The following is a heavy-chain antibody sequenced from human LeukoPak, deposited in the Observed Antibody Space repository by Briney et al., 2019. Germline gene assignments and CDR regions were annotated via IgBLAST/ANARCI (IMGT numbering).Heavy chain of an antibody. CDR3: ARGGLRGQQLVNFDY. V-gene: IGHV4-39*07. D-gene: IGHD6-13*01. CDR2: INHSGST. Sequence: SETLSLTCTVSGDSVSSGSYYWSWIRQPPGKGLEWIGEINHSGSTNYNPSLKSRVTISVDTSKNQFSLKLSSVTAADTAVYYCARGGLRGQQLVNFDYWGQGTLVTVSS. J-gene: IGHJ4*02. CDR1: GDSVSSGSYY.